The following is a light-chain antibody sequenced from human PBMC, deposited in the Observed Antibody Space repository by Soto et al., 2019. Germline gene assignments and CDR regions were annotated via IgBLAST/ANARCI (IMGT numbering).Light chain of an antibody. Sequence: QSVLTQPPSASGTPGQRVTISCSGSSSNIGSNTVNWYQQLPGAAPKLLIYSNNQRPSGVPDRFSGSKSGTSASLVISGLQSEDEAEYYCAAWDDSLNGVVFGGGTKLTVL. V-gene: IGLV1-44*01. J-gene: IGLJ2*01. CDR3: AAWDDSLNGVV. CDR1: SSNIGSNT. CDR2: SNN.